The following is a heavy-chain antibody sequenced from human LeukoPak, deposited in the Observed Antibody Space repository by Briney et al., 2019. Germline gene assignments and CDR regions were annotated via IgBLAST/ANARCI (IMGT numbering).Heavy chain of an antibody. CDR1: GFTFSNYA. J-gene: IGHJ4*02. CDR3: AKRAPYYFDY. V-gene: IGHV3-23*01. CDR2: ISSSGGST. Sequence: GGSLRLSCAASGFTFSNYAMSWVRRAPGKGLEWVSSISSSGGSTYYADSVKGRFTISRDNSKNTLSLQMNSLRAEDTAVYYCAKRAPYYFDYWGQGTLVTVSS.